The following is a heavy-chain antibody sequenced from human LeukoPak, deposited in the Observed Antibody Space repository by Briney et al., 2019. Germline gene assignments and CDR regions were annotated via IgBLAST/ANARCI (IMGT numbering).Heavy chain of an antibody. V-gene: IGHV4-59*01. J-gene: IGHJ3*02. CDR1: GGSISSYY. D-gene: IGHD1-26*01. CDR3: ARDSWEYAFDI. Sequence: PSETLSLTCTVSGGSISSYYWSWIRQPPGKGLEWIGYIYYSGSTNYNPSLKSRVTISVDTSKNQFSLKLSSVTAADTAVYYCARDSWEYAFDIWGQGTMVTVSS. CDR2: IYYSGST.